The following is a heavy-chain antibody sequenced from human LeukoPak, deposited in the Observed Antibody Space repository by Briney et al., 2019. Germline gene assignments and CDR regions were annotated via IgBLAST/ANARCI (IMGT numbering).Heavy chain of an antibody. Sequence: GGSLRLSCAASGFTFSSYGMHWVRQAPGKGQEWVSTISGGGDSTYYADSVRGRFTISRDDSKSTLYLQMNSLRAEDTAVYYCAKTPDYCTNGVCYTLHYFDYWGQGTLVTVSS. CDR3: AKTPDYCTNGVCYTLHYFDY. V-gene: IGHV3-23*01. J-gene: IGHJ4*02. CDR2: ISGGGDST. CDR1: GFTFSSYG. D-gene: IGHD2-8*01.